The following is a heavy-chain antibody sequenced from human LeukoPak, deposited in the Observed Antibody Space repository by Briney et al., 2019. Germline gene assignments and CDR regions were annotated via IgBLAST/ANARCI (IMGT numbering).Heavy chain of an antibody. J-gene: IGHJ4*02. CDR3: ARDIEAAGLFLDY. CDR2: MKYDGSEK. D-gene: IGHD6-13*01. V-gene: IGHV3-7*01. Sequence: GESLRLSCAASGFIFSSYWMTWVRQAPGKGLEWVANMKYDGSEKYYVDSVKGRFTISRDNAKNSLYLQMNSLRAEDTAVYYCARDIEAAGLFLDYWGQGTLVTVSS. CDR1: GFIFSSYW.